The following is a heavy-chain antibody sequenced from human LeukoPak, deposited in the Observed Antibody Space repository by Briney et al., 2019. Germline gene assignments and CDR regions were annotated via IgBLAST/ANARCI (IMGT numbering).Heavy chain of an antibody. J-gene: IGHJ4*02. CDR2: ISSSSSSYI. V-gene: IGHV3-21*01. D-gene: IGHD3-22*01. CDR1: GFTFSSYS. CDR3: AVGFHYYDSSGYSYYFDY. Sequence: AGGSLRLSCAASGFTFSSYSMNWVRQAPGKGLEWVSSISSSSSSYIYYADSVKGRFTISRDNAKNSLYLQMNSLRAEDTAVYYCAVGFHYYDSSGYSYYFDYWGQGTLVTVSS.